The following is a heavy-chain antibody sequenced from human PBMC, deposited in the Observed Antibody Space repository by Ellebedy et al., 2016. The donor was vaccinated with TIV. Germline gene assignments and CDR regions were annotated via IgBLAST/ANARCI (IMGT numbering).Heavy chain of an antibody. D-gene: IGHD3-10*01. Sequence: SQTLSLTCXISGDSVSGNSVAWSWIRQSPSRGLEWLGRTYYRSKWSTYYAQSVQSRLTINPDTSKNQVSLQLNSVTPEDTAVYYCARDFNTVRGVMNPFDYWGQGIPVTVSS. J-gene: IGHJ4*02. CDR3: ARDFNTVRGVMNPFDY. CDR2: TYYRSKWST. CDR1: GDSVSGNSVA. V-gene: IGHV6-1*01.